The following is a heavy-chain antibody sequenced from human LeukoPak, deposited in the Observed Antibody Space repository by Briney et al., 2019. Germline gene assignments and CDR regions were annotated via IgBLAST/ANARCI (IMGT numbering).Heavy chain of an antibody. Sequence: GGSLRLSCAASGFTFSSYSMNWVRQAPGKGLEWVSSISSSSSYIYYADSVKGRFTISRDNAKNSLYLQMNSLRAEDTAVYYCAGTVVVPADYGMDVWGQGTTVTVSS. V-gene: IGHV3-21*01. D-gene: IGHD2-2*01. CDR1: GFTFSSYS. J-gene: IGHJ6*02. CDR2: ISSSSSYI. CDR3: AGTVVVPADYGMDV.